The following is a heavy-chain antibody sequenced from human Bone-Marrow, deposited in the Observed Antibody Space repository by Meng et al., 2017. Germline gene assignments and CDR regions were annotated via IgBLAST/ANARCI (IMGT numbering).Heavy chain of an antibody. CDR1: GGSISASSFY. Sequence: LQLPGAGPGLGKPSETLSLPCNVSGGSISASSFYWGWIRQAPGKGLEWIGTLHDSGSTYYNPSLKSRVTISADTSNSQFSLKLSSVTAADTAVYYCAREWGTLATAADDYWGQGTLVTVSS. V-gene: IGHV4-39*07. CDR3: AREWGTLATAADDY. D-gene: IGHD6-13*01. J-gene: IGHJ4*02. CDR2: LHDSGST.